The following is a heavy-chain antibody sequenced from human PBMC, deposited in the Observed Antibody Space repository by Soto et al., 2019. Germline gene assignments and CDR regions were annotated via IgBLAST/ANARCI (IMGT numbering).Heavy chain of an antibody. CDR2: IYYSGST. Sequence: SETLSLTCTVSGGSISSYYWSWIRQPPGKGLEWIGYIYYSGSTNHNPSLKSRVTISVDTSKNQFSLKLSSVTAADTAVYYCARGRYYGACSPRYYYYYYMDVWGKGITVTVSS. CDR1: GGSISSYY. D-gene: IGHD3-10*01. CDR3: ARGRYYGACSPRYYYYYYMDV. J-gene: IGHJ6*03. V-gene: IGHV4-59*01.